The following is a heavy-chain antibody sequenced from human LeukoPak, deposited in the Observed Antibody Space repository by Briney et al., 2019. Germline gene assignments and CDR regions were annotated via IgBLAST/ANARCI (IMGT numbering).Heavy chain of an antibody. CDR1: GFTFSSYG. Sequence: GGSLRLSCAASGFTFSSYGMHWVGQAPGKGLEWVAFIRYDGSNKYYADFVKGRFTISRDNSTNTLYLQMNSLRAEDTAVYYFARDPYSGRYGDYYYYYMEVGGKGTTVTISS. CDR3: ARDPYSGRYGDYYYYYMEV. D-gene: IGHD1-26*01. V-gene: IGHV3-30*02. CDR2: IRYDGSNK. J-gene: IGHJ6*03.